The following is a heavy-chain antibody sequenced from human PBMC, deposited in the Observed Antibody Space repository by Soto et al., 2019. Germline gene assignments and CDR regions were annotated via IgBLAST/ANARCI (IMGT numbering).Heavy chain of an antibody. CDR2: VSTNGAT. V-gene: IGHV4-4*07. CDR1: DDFISSYY. J-gene: IGHJ6*02. Sequence: PSETLSLTCTVSDDFISSYYWNWIRQPAGKGLEWIGRVSTNGATNYNPSLESRVTMSVDTSKNQFSLKLTSVTAADTAVYYCARVPVERATIGYYYYYGMDVWGQGTTVTVSS. D-gene: IGHD5-12*01. CDR3: ARVPVERATIGYYYYYGMDV.